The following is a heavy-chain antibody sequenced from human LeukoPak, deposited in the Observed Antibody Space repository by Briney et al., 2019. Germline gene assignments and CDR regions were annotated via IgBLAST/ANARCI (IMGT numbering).Heavy chain of an antibody. CDR3: ARQLGSYFDY. CDR1: GGSTSSYY. CDR2: IYYSGST. Sequence: SETLSLTCTVSGGSTSSYYWSWIRQPPGKGLEWIGYIYYSGSTNYNPSLKSRVTISVDTSKNQFSLKLSSVTAADTAVYYCARQLGSYFDYWGQGTLVTVSS. V-gene: IGHV4-59*01. J-gene: IGHJ4*02. D-gene: IGHD7-27*01.